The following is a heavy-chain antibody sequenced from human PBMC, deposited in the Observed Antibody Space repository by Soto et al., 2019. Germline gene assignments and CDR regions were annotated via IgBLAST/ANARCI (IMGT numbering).Heavy chain of an antibody. Sequence: QVQLQESGPGLVKASETLSLICIVSGGSVSSGRYYWSWIRQPPGKGLEWIGYMFDSGSTNYNPSLKSRVTIAVDTSKNQFSLTLSSVTAADTAVYYCARAYYYGSGRGRSMDVWGQGTTVTVSS. CDR2: MFDSGST. CDR3: ARAYYYGSGRGRSMDV. D-gene: IGHD3-10*01. CDR1: GGSVSSGRYY. V-gene: IGHV4-61*01. J-gene: IGHJ6*02.